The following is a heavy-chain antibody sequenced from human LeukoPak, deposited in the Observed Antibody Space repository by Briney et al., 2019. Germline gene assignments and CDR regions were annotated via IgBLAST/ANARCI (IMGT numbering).Heavy chain of an antibody. D-gene: IGHD5-12*01. J-gene: IGHJ4*02. V-gene: IGHV3-48*03. CDR2: ISSSGSTI. CDR3: ARSQIVATIKAVFGYFDY. Sequence: QPGGSLRLSCAASGFTFSSYEMNWVRQAPGKGLEWVSYISSSGSTIYYADSVKGRFTISGDNAKNSLYLQMNSLRAEDTAVYYCARSQIVATIKAVFGYFDYWGQGTLVTVSS. CDR1: GFTFSSYE.